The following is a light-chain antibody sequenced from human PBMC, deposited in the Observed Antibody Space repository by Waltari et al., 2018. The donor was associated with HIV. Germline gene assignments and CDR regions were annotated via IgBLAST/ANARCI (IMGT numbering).Light chain of an antibody. V-gene: IGLV2-11*01. CDR3: SSYAGSYTHWV. CDR1: SSDVAGYNY. J-gene: IGLJ3*02. Sequence: QSALTQPRSVSGSPGQSVTISCTGTSSDVAGYNYVSWYQHHPGKAPKVMIYDVTTRPSGVPDRFSGSKSGNTASLTISGLQAEDEAYYYCSSYAGSYTHWVFGGGTKLTVL. CDR2: DVT.